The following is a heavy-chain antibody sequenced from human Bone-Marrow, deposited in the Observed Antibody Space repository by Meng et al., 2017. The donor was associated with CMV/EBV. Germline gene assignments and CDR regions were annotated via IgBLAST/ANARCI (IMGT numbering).Heavy chain of an antibody. CDR3: ARDGRYYDFWSGYPPDNWFDP. J-gene: IGHJ5*02. D-gene: IGHD3-3*01. CDR2: ISYDGSNK. V-gene: IGHV3-30-3*01. Sequence: GESLKISCAASGFTFSSYAMHWVRQAPGKGLEWVAVISYDGSNKYYADSVKGRFTISRDNSKNTLYLQMNSLRAEDTAVYYCARDGRYYDFWSGYPPDNWFDPWGQGTLVTVSS. CDR1: GFTFSSYA.